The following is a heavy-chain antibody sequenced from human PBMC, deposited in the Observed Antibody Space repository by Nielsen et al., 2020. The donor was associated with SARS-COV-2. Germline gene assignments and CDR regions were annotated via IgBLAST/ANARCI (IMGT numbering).Heavy chain of an antibody. J-gene: IGHJ2*01. CDR3: ARADYPSYWYFDL. V-gene: IGHV3-21*01. CDR1: GFRFTSYT. CDR2: ITMSGAYI. D-gene: IGHD4-11*01. Sequence: GGSLRLSCAASGFRFTSYTMNWVRQAPGKGLEWVASITMSGAYIYYADSVKGRFTISSDNAKNSLYLQMNSLRAEDTAVYYCARADYPSYWYFDLRGRGTLVTVSS.